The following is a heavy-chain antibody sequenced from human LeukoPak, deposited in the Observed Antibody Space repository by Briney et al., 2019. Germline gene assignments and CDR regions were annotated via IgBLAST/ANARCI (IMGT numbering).Heavy chain of an antibody. V-gene: IGHV1-3*03. D-gene: IGHD6-19*01. CDR1: GYSFSSYA. CDR2: INTRSGDT. CDR3: ARDSGRGWYEFR. J-gene: IGHJ4*02. Sequence: ASVKVSCKASGYSFSSYATHWVRQAPGQRLEWMGWINTRSGDTEYSQEFQGRVTISRDIAESTASMELRSLRSDDMGVYYCARDSGRGWYEFRWGQGTLVTVSS.